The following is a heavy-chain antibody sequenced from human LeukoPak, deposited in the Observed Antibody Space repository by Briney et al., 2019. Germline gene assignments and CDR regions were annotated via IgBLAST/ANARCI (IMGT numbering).Heavy chain of an antibody. V-gene: IGHV3-7*01. CDR1: GFTFSFNW. D-gene: IGHD1-14*01. CDR3: ARDVDGNLDY. J-gene: IGHJ4*02. CDR2: INQDGGDT. Sequence: GGSLRLSCEASGFTFSFNWMSWVRQAPGKGLEWVANINQDGGDTYYVDSVKGRFIISRDNAKSSLYLRMSSLSAEDTAVYYCARDVDGNLDYWGQGTLVTVSS.